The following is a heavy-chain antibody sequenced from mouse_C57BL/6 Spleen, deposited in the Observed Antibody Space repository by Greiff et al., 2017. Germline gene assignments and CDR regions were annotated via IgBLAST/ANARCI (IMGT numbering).Heavy chain of an antibody. V-gene: IGHV5-12*01. CDR3: ARAELGQYFDV. CDR2: ISNGGGST. Sequence: EVKLMESGGGLVQPGGSLKLSCAASGFTFSDYYMYWVRQTPEKRLEWVAYISNGGGSTYYPDTVKGRFTISRDNAKNTLYLQMSRLKSEDTAMYYCARAELGQYFDVWGTGTTVTVSS. CDR1: GFTFSDYY. D-gene: IGHD4-1*01. J-gene: IGHJ1*03.